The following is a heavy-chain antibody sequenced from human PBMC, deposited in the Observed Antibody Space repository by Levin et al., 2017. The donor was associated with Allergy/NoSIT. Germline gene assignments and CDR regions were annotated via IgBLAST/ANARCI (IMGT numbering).Heavy chain of an antibody. CDR3: ARDTPGLALDS. D-gene: IGHD5-12*01. V-gene: IGHV3-7*03. Sequence: GGSLRLSCVASKFTITSNWMTWVRQAPGKGLEWVANINHDGSGKYYLDSVKGRFTISRDNAKNSLYLQMSSLRAEDTAIYYCARDTPGLALDSWGQGTLVTVSS. J-gene: IGHJ4*02. CDR2: INHDGSGK. CDR1: KFTITSNW.